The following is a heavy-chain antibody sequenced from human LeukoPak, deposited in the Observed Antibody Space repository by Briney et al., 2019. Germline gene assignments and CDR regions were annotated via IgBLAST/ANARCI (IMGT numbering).Heavy chain of an antibody. CDR1: GYTFTNYG. Sequence: ASVKVSCKTSGYTFTNYGISWVRQAPGQGLEWMGWISGYNGNANYAQKFQGRVTVTRDTSISTAYMELSRLRSDDTAVYYCARGGYGDYVRFDYWGQGTLVTVSS. CDR2: ISGYNGNA. J-gene: IGHJ4*02. V-gene: IGHV1-18*01. CDR3: ARGGYGDYVRFDY. D-gene: IGHD4-17*01.